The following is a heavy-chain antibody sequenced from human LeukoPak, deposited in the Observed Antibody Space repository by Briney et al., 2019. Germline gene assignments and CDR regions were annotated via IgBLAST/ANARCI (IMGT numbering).Heavy chain of an antibody. CDR3: ARDRSGPDY. J-gene: IGHJ4*02. Sequence: PGGSLRLSCAASGFIVSNNYMSWVRQAPGKGLEWVSIMYSGGSTYNADSVKGRFTISRDNSRNTLYLQMNRLRAEDTAVYYCARDRSGPDYWGQGTLVPVSS. V-gene: IGHV3-66*01. CDR2: MYSGGST. CDR1: GFIVSNNY.